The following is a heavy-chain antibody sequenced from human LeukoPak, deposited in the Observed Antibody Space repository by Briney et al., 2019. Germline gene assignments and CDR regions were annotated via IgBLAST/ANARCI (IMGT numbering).Heavy chain of an antibody. D-gene: IGHD3-10*01. CDR1: GGSFSGYY. CDR2: INHSGST. Sequence: PSETLSLTCAVYGGSFSGYYWSWIRQPPGKGLEWIGEINHSGSTNYNPSLKSRVTISVDTSKNQFSLKLSSVTAADTAVYYCARGRPYYRPYYFDCWGQGTLVTVSS. CDR3: ARGRPYYRPYYFDC. J-gene: IGHJ4*02. V-gene: IGHV4-34*01.